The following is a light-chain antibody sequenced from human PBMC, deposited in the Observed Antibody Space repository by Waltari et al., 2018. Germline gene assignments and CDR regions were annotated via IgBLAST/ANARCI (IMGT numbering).Light chain of an antibody. V-gene: IGKV1-33*01. CDR2: DAS. J-gene: IGKJ5*01. CDR1: QHIQNY. CDR3: QQYNTVPIT. Sequence: DIQLTQSPSSLSAAVGDRVTFTCQAMQHIQNYLIWYQQKSGKAPKLLIYDASTLETGVPSRFGGSGSGTDFTLTISSLQPEDVATYYCQQYNTVPITFGQGTRLQIK.